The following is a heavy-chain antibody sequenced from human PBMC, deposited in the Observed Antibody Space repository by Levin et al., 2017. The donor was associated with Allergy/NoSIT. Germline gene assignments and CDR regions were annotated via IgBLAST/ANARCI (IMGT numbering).Heavy chain of an antibody. CDR3: ARDGPEAYYDSSGYSPHDY. CDR1: GYTFTSYG. J-gene: IGHJ4*02. D-gene: IGHD3-22*01. CDR2: ISAYNGNT. Sequence: ASVKVSCKASGYTFTSYGISWVRQAPGQGLEWMGWISAYNGNTNYAQKLQGRVTMTTDTSTSTAYMELRSLRSDDTAVYYCARDGPEAYYDSSGYSPHDYWGQGTLVTVSS. V-gene: IGHV1-18*01.